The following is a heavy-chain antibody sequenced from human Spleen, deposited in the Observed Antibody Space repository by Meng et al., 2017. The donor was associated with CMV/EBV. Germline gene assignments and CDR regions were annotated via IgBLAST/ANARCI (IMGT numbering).Heavy chain of an antibody. CDR3: AIDGTTVFGVIIPNYAMDV. J-gene: IGHJ6*02. Sequence: GGSLRLSCTASGFTFSDYYMKWIRQAPGKGPEWVSYISGGASDISYADSVQGRFTISRDNAKNSLYLQMNSLTVDDTAVYYCAIDGTTVFGVIIPNYAMDVWGQGTPVTVSS. D-gene: IGHD3-3*01. CDR1: GFTFSDYY. V-gene: IGHV3-11*04. CDR2: ISGGASDI.